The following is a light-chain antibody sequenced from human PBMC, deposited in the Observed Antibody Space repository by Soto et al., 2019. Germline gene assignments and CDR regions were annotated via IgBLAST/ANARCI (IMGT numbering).Light chain of an antibody. CDR3: SSYTSSSTPYV. CDR2: DVN. J-gene: IGLJ1*01. V-gene: IGLV2-14*03. Sequence: CSPAQPAPLSGSAGQSITISCPGTSNDIGGHNFVSWYQHHPGKAPKLMIFDVNNRPSGVSNRFSGSKSANTASLTISGLQAEDEADYYCSSYTSSSTPYVFGTGTKVTVL. CDR1: SNDIGGHNF.